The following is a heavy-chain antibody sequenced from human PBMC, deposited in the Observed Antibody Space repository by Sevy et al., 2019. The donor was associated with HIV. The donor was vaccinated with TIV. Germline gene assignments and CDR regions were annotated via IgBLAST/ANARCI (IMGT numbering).Heavy chain of an antibody. Sequence: GGSLRLSCAASGFIFSSYAMHWVRQTPGKGLEWVAVISYDGSNKYYADSVKGRFTISKANSKNTLYLQMNSLRAEDTAVFYCARVSRIQHFDNWGQGTLVTVSS. D-gene: IGHD1-1*01. J-gene: IGHJ4*02. CDR3: ARVSRIQHFDN. V-gene: IGHV3-30*01. CDR2: ISYDGSNK. CDR1: GFIFSSYA.